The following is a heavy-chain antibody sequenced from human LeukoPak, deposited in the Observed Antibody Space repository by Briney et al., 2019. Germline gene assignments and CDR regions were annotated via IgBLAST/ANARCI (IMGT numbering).Heavy chain of an antibody. J-gene: IGHJ3*02. Sequence: GGSLRLSCAASGFTFSNAWMSWVRQAPGKGLEWVAVISYDGSNKYYADSVKGRFTISRDNSKNTLYLQMNSLRADDTAVYYCAKEPTQYSNGWNPDAFDIWGQGTMVTVSS. CDR1: GFTFSNAW. V-gene: IGHV3-30*18. CDR2: ISYDGSNK. D-gene: IGHD6-19*01. CDR3: AKEPTQYSNGWNPDAFDI.